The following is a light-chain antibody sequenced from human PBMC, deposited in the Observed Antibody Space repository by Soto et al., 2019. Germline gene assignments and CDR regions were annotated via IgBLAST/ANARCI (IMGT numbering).Light chain of an antibody. Sequence: DIQMTQSPSTLSVSIGDRVTITCRASESISSWLAWYQQNPGKAPTLLIYKASSLYSGVPSRFSGNGSGTEFTLTISSLQPDAFATYYCQQFHSYSPYTFGQGTKLQIK. CDR3: QQFHSYSPYT. J-gene: IGKJ2*01. CDR2: KAS. CDR1: ESISSW. V-gene: IGKV1-5*03.